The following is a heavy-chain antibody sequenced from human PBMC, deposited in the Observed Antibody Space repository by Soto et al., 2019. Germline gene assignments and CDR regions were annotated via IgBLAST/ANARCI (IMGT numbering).Heavy chain of an antibody. CDR3: ASGASRWYPYFFDS. CDR1: EGTFNSXX. J-gene: IGHJ4*02. V-gene: IGHV1-69*01. Sequence: QAQVVQSGAEVRKPGSSVKLSCKASEGTFNSXXIAWVRQAPGQGLEWMGGIIPYYNTLNYAQKFQDRVTITADDSTNTVYMELSSLRSDDTAVYFCASGASRWYPYFFDSWAQGTLVTVSS. D-gene: IGHD6-13*01. CDR2: IIPYYNTL.